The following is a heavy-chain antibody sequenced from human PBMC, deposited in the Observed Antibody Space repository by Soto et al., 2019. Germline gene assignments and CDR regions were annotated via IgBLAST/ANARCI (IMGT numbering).Heavy chain of an antibody. CDR3: ARWGDWMQQVL. J-gene: IGHJ4*02. Sequence: QVQLQESGPGLVKPSETMSLTCGVSGGSIRSNKWWSWVRQPPGKGLEWIGEIYHSGSTNYNPSLKRXXTXSXXKSKNQCSLKLNSVTAADTAVYYCARWGDWMQQVLWGQGTLVTVSS. V-gene: IGHV4-4*02. D-gene: IGHD5-18*01. CDR2: IYHSGST. CDR1: GGSIRSNKW.